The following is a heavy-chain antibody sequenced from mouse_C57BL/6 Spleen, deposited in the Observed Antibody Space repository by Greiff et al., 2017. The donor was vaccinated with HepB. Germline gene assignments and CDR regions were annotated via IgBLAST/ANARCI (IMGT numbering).Heavy chain of an antibody. CDR3: ARSDYYGSSYFDY. J-gene: IGHJ2*01. Sequence: VQLQQSGAELVKPGASVKLSCTASGFNIKDYYMHWVKQRTEQGLEWIGRIDPEDGETKYASKFQGKATITADTSSNTAYLQLSSLTSEDTAVYYCARSDYYGSSYFDYWGQGTTLTVSS. CDR1: GFNIKDYY. V-gene: IGHV14-2*01. CDR2: IDPEDGET. D-gene: IGHD1-1*01.